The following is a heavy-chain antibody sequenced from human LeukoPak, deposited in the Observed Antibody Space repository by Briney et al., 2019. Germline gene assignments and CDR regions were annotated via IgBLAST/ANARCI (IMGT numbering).Heavy chain of an antibody. CDR2: ISWNSGSI. CDR1: GFTFDDYA. J-gene: IGHJ6*02. CDR3: ARGPLGEYDPDGMDV. Sequence: PGRSLRLSCAASGFTFDDYAMHWVRQAPGKGLEWVSGISWNSGSIGYADSVKGRFTISRDNAKNSLYLQMDSLRAEDTALYYCARGPLGEYDPDGMDVWGQGTTVTVSS. V-gene: IGHV3-9*01. D-gene: IGHD2/OR15-2a*01.